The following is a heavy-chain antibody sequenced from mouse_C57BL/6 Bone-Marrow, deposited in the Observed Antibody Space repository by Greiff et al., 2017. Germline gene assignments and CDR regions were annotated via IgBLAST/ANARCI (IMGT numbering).Heavy chain of an antibody. Sequence: EVQLQQSGPELVKPGASVKISCKASGYTFTDYYMNWVKQSHGKSLEWIGDINPNNGGTSYNQKFKGKATLTVDKSSSTAYMELRSLTSEDSAVYYCARDYDVRAMDYWGQGTSVTVAS. CDR2: INPNNGGT. V-gene: IGHV1-26*01. J-gene: IGHJ4*01. D-gene: IGHD2-4*01. CDR3: ARDYDVRAMDY. CDR1: GYTFTDYY.